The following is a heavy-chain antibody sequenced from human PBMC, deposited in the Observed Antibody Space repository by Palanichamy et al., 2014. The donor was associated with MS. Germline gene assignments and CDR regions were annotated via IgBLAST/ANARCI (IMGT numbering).Heavy chain of an antibody. J-gene: IGHJ4*02. V-gene: IGHV1-3*01. CDR3: ARGHDSWSGYSFDF. Sequence: QVQLVQSGAEVKKPGASVKVSCKASGYAFTDYAIHWVRQAPGQRLEWMGWINAGNGNTKYSQKFQSRVTITRDTSADTAYMELSSLRSEDTAPYYCARGHDSWSGYSFDFWGQGTLVTASS. CDR2: INAGNGNT. CDR1: GYAFTDYA. D-gene: IGHD3-3*01.